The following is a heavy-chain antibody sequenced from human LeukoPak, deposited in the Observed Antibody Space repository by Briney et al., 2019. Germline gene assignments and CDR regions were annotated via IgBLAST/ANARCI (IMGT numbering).Heavy chain of an antibody. Sequence: RASVKVSCKASGGSISKCAISWVRRAPGQGLEWMGGVIPMFGTPHYAQKFQGRVTITADTFMSTVYMELSSLKSEDTAVYYCARPRSDSGYFSDGFDVWGQGTMVTVSS. J-gene: IGHJ3*01. D-gene: IGHD3-22*01. CDR2: VIPMFGTP. V-gene: IGHV1-69*06. CDR1: GGSISKCA. CDR3: ARPRSDSGYFSDGFDV.